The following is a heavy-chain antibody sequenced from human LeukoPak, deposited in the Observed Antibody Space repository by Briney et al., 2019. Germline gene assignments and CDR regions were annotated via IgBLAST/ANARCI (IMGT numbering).Heavy chain of an antibody. J-gene: IGHJ5*02. D-gene: IGHD3-9*01. V-gene: IGHV3-23*01. Sequence: GSLRLSCAASGFTFSNYAMSWVRQAPGKGLQWVSAISGSGDSTYYADSVKGRFTISRDNSRNTLYLQMTSLRAEDAAVYYCAKRRYFDWLSPNNWFDPWGQGTLVTVSS. CDR3: AKRRYFDWLSPNNWFDP. CDR2: ISGSGDST. CDR1: GFTFSNYA.